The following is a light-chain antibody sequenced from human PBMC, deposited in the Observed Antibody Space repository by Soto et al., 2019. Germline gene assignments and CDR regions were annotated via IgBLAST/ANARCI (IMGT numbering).Light chain of an antibody. Sequence: DIQMTQSPSTLSASVGDRVTITCRASQSISSWLAWYQQKPGKAPKLLIYKASTLESGVPSRFSSSGSGTEFTLTISSLQPDDFATYYCQHYNNYYTFGQGTKLEIK. CDR3: QHYNNYYT. CDR1: QSISSW. V-gene: IGKV1-5*03. J-gene: IGKJ2*01. CDR2: KAS.